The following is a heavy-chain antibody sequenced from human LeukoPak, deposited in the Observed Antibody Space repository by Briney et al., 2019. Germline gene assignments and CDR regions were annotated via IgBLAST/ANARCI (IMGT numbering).Heavy chain of an antibody. Sequence: PGGSLRLSCAASGFIFSRYWMNWVRQAPGKGPVWVSRINSDGSSTSYADSVKGRFTISRDNAKNTLYLQMNSLRAEDTAVYYCARDPRYCGGDRYTFDYWGQGTLVTVSS. CDR3: ARDPRYCGGDRYTFDY. CDR1: GFIFSRYW. V-gene: IGHV3-74*01. D-gene: IGHD2-21*02. J-gene: IGHJ4*02. CDR2: INSDGSST.